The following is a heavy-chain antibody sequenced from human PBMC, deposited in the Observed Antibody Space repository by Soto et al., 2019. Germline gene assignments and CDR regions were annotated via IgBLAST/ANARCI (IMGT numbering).Heavy chain of an antibody. CDR2: TYYRSKWYN. V-gene: IGHV6-1*01. CDR1: GDSVSSNSAA. Sequence: SQTLSLTCAISGDSVSSNSAAWNWIRQSPSRGLEWLGRTYYRSKWYNDYAVSVKSRITINPDTSKDQFSLQLNSVTPEDTAVYYCARDRTRITIFGVVTSNWFDPWGQGTLVTVSS. D-gene: IGHD3-3*01. J-gene: IGHJ5*02. CDR3: ARDRTRITIFGVVTSNWFDP.